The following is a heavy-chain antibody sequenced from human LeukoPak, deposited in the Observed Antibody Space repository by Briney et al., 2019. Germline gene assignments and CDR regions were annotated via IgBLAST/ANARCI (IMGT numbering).Heavy chain of an antibody. D-gene: IGHD6-13*01. J-gene: IGHJ4*02. Sequence: GGSLRLSCAASGFNVSNNYMSWVRQAPGKGLEWVSVIYRGGSTYYADSVKGRFTMSRDNPKNTVYLQMDSLGAEDTAMYYCARDRGAAAGNWGQGTLVTVSS. CDR3: ARDRGAAAGN. V-gene: IGHV3-53*01. CDR2: IYRGGST. CDR1: GFNVSNNY.